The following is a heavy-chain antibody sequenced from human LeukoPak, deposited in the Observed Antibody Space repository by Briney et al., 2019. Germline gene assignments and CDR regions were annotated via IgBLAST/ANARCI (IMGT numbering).Heavy chain of an antibody. CDR3: ARTDSSTWYQLFDP. J-gene: IGHJ5*02. V-gene: IGHV1-69*13. Sequence: SVKVSCKASGGTFSSYAISWVRQAPGQGLEWMGGIIPIFGTANYAQKFQGKVTITADESTSTAYMELSSLRSEDTAVYYCARTDSSTWYQLFDPWGQGTLVTVSS. D-gene: IGHD6-13*01. CDR2: IIPIFGTA. CDR1: GGTFSSYA.